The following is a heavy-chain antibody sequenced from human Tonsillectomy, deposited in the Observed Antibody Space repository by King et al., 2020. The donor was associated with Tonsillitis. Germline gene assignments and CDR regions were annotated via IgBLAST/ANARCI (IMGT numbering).Heavy chain of an antibody. V-gene: IGHV7-4-1*02. Sequence: VQLVQSGSELKKPGASVKVSCTASGYSFTRYDMNWVRQAPGQGLEWMGWINTNTGNPTYAQGLTGRFVFSLDTSVSTAYLQISSLKAEVTAVYYCARDRVYGSGSYYWADCWGQRPLVTVSS. CDR3: ARDRVYGSGSYYWADC. D-gene: IGHD3-10*01. J-gene: IGHJ4*02. CDR2: INTNTGNP. CDR1: GYSFTRYD.